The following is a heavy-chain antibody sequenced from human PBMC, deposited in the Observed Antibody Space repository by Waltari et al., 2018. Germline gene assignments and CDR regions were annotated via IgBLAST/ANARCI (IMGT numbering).Heavy chain of an antibody. CDR2: MNPNSGDT. CDR3: ARARKSFWFDS. J-gene: IGHJ5*01. Sequence: QSLLVQSGAEVMKPGASVKVSCKASGYTFTNYAIHWVRQAAGQGLEWMGWMNPNSGDTHYAQKFQGRVTFTRDTSTSRAFIEMSNLRSDDTAVYYCARARKSFWFDSWGQGTLGAVSS. CDR1: GYTFTNYA. V-gene: IGHV1-8*01.